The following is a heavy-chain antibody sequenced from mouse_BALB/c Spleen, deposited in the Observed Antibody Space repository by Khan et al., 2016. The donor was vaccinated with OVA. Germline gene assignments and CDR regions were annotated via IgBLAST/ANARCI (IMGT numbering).Heavy chain of an antibody. D-gene: IGHD1-1*01. J-gene: IGHJ4*01. CDR3: ARKNDYGYAVDY. Sequence: QLKESGPGLVKPSQSLSLTCTVTGYSITSNYAWNWIRQFPGNKLEWMGYISYSGSTSYNPSLKSRISITRDTSKNQFFLQLNSVTTEDTATYYCARKNDYGYAVDYWGQGTSVTVSS. V-gene: IGHV3-2*02. CDR1: GYSITSNYA. CDR2: ISYSGST.